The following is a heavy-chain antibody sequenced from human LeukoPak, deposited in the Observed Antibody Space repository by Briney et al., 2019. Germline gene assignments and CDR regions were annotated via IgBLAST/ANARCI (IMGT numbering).Heavy chain of an antibody. Sequence: GGSLRLSCAASGFMFSGYWMTWVRQAPGKGLEWVANIKPDGTETFYMDSVKGRFTISRDNAQNLLYLQMNSLRGEDAAVYSCWGFGYEAGIDLWGQGTLVTVSS. CDR1: GFMFSGYW. D-gene: IGHD2-2*03. CDR2: IKPDGTET. CDR3: WGFGYEAGIDL. J-gene: IGHJ4*01. V-gene: IGHV3-7*01.